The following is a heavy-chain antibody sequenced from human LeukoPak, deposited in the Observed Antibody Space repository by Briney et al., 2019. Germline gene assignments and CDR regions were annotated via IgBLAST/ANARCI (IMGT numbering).Heavy chain of an antibody. V-gene: IGHV3-21*01. Sequence: GKGLEWVSSISSSSSYIYYADSVKGRFTISRDNAKHSLYLQMNSLRAEDTAVYYCARDLSSGWSRVNWFDPWGQGTLVTVSS. CDR2: ISSSSSYI. CDR3: ARDLSSGWSRVNWFDP. D-gene: IGHD6-19*01. J-gene: IGHJ5*02.